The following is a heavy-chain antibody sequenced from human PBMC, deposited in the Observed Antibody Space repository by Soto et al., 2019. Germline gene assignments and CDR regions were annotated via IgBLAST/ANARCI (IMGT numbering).Heavy chain of an antibody. J-gene: IGHJ6*02. CDR3: ARGRGSGKYYYYYGMDV. CDR1: GGSVSSGSYY. D-gene: IGHD3-10*01. CDR2: IYYSGST. Sequence: QVQLQESGPGLVKPSETLSLTCTVSGGSVSSGSYYWSWIRQPPGKGLEWIGYIYYSGSTNYNPSLKSRVTISVDTSTNQFSLKLSSVTAADTAVYYCARGRGSGKYYYYYGMDVWGQGTTVTVSS. V-gene: IGHV4-61*01.